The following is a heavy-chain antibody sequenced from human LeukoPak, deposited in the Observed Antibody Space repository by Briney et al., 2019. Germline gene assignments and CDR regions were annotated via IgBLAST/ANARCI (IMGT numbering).Heavy chain of an antibody. Sequence: GGSLRLSCAASGFTFSSYGMHWVRQAPGKGLEWVAVICYDGSNKYYADSVKGRFTISRDNSKNTLYLQMNSLRAEDTAVYYCARGGLSTNDYGGYWDGAFDIWGQGTTVTVSS. CDR2: ICYDGSNK. CDR1: GFTFSSYG. J-gene: IGHJ3*02. D-gene: IGHD4-17*01. V-gene: IGHV3-33*01. CDR3: ARGGLSTNDYGGYWDGAFDI.